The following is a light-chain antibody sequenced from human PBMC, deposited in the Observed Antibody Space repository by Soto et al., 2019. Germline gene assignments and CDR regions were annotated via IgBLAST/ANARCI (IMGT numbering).Light chain of an antibody. CDR2: EDR. CDR3: QAWDSSTPVV. CDR1: KLGDKY. J-gene: IGLJ2*01. Sequence: SYELTQPPSVSVSQGQTASITCSGDKLGDKYSCWYQQKQGQSPVLVIYEDRKRPSGIPERFSGSKSGNTATLTISGTQAMDEADYYCQAWDSSTPVVFGGGTKLTVL. V-gene: IGLV3-1*01.